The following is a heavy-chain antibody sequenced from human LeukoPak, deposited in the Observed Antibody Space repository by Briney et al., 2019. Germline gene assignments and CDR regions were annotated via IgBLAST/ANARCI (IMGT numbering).Heavy chain of an antibody. CDR3: ATSQFTVRYYFDY. J-gene: IGHJ4*02. CDR1: GLTFSSYA. Sequence: GRSLRLSCAASGLTFSSYAMHWVRQAPGKGLEWVAVISYDGSNKYYADSVKGRFTISRDNSKNTLYLQMNSLRAEDTAVYYCATSQFTVRYYFDYWGQGTLVTVSS. CDR2: ISYDGSNK. V-gene: IGHV3-30-3*01. D-gene: IGHD4-17*01.